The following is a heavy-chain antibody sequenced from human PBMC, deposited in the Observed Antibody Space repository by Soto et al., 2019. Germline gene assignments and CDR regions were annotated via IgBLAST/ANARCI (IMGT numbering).Heavy chain of an antibody. J-gene: IGHJ4*02. CDR1: GFTFNTYG. CDR2: ISYDGSNK. V-gene: IGHV3-30*18. D-gene: IGHD5-18*01. Sequence: QVQLVESGGAVVQPGKSLRLSCAASGFTFNTYGMYWVRQAPGKGLEWVAAISYDGSNKYHADSVKGRFTISRDNSKKTLYLQMNSLRVEDTAVYYCAKDIVRYTYGACDYWGQGALVTVSS. CDR3: AKDIVRYTYGACDY.